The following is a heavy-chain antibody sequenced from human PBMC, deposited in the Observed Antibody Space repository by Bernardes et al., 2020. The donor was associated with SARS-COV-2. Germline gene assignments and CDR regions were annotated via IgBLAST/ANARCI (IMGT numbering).Heavy chain of an antibody. Sequence: SETLSLTCTVSGGSISSYYWSWIRQPAGKGLEWIGRIYTSGSTNYNPSLKSRVTMSVDTSKNQFSLKLSSVTAADTAVYYCARGKTVVYDFWSGQGNWYFDLWGRGTLVTVSS. CDR2: IYTSGST. CDR1: GGSISSYY. V-gene: IGHV4-4*07. CDR3: ARGKTVVYDFWSGQGNWYFDL. D-gene: IGHD3-3*01. J-gene: IGHJ2*01.